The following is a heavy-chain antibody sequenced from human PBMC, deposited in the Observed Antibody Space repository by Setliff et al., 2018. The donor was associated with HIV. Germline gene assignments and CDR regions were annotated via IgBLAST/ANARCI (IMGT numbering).Heavy chain of an antibody. Sequence: ASVKVSCKASGGTFSNYVVSWVRQAPGQRLEWMGGIIPIFGETDYAQMFQGRVTITRDTSANTAYMELSSLRSEDTAVYYCARGSCSGCYLSDYWGLGTLVTVSS. CDR1: GGTFSNYV. D-gene: IGHD6-19*01. CDR2: IIPIFGET. J-gene: IGHJ4*02. V-gene: IGHV1-69*05. CDR3: ARGSCSGCYLSDY.